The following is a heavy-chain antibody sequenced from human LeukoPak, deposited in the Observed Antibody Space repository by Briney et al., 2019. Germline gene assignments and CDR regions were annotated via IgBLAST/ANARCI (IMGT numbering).Heavy chain of an antibody. CDR2: ISYDGSHI. D-gene: IGHD6-13*01. Sequence: PGRSLRLSCAASGFTVSGYGMHWVRQAPGKGLEWMAVISYDGSHIYYADSVKGRFTISRGSSKNTLYLQMNSLRTDDTAVYYCARDRSNSWTFDYWGQGTLVTVSS. V-gene: IGHV3-30*03. CDR1: GFTVSGYG. J-gene: IGHJ4*02. CDR3: ARDRSNSWTFDY.